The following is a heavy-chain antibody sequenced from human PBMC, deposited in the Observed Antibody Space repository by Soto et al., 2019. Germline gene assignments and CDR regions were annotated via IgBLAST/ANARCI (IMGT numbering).Heavy chain of an antibody. D-gene: IGHD5-18*01. Sequence: SETLSLSCTVSGGSIRSYYWSWIRQPPGKGLEWIGYIYYSGSTDYNPSLKSRVTMSVDTSKNQFSLKLRSVTAADTAVYYCARDSYNFDDWGQGILVTVSS. CDR2: IYYSGST. J-gene: IGHJ4*02. CDR3: ARDSYNFDD. V-gene: IGHV4-59*01. CDR1: GGSIRSYY.